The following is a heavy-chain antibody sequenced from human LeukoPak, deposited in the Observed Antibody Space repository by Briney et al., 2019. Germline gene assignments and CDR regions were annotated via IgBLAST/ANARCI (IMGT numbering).Heavy chain of an antibody. J-gene: IGHJ6*03. CDR3: ARKTSWVQLWFGTSYYYYYMDV. CDR1: GGSFSGYY. CDR2: INHSGST. Sequence: SETLSLTCAVYGGSFSGYYWSWIRQPPGKGLEWIGEINHSGSTNYNPSLKSRVTISVDTSKNQFSLKLSSVTAADMAVYYCARKTSWVQLWFGTSYYYYYMDVWGKGTTVTVSS. V-gene: IGHV4-34*01. D-gene: IGHD5-18*01.